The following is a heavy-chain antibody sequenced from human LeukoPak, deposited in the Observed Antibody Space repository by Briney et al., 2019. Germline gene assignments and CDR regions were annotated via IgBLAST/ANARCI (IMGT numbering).Heavy chain of an antibody. CDR2: IYYSGST. V-gene: IGHV4-39*01. Sequence: SSETLSPTCTLSGGSISSSSYYWGWIRQPPGKGLEWIGSIYYSGSTYYNPSLKSRVTISVDTSKNQFSLKLSSVTAADTAVYYCASLYYDFWSGYSDYWGQGTLVTVSS. CDR1: GGSISSSSYY. D-gene: IGHD3-3*01. J-gene: IGHJ4*02. CDR3: ASLYYDFWSGYSDY.